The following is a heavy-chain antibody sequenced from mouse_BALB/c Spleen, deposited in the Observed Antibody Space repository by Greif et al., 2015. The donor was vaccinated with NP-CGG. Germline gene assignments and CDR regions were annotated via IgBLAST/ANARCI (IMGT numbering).Heavy chain of an antibody. CDR2: ISSGGGST. V-gene: IGHV5-12-1*01. J-gene: IGHJ4*01. Sequence: EVMLVESGGGLVKPGGSLKLSCAASGFAFSSYDMSWVRQTPEKRLGWVAYISSGGGSTYYPDTVKGRFTISRDNAKNTLYLQMSSLKSEDTAMYYCAANWDGYYAMDYWGQGTSVTVSS. CDR1: GFAFSSYD. CDR3: AANWDGYYAMDY. D-gene: IGHD4-1*01.